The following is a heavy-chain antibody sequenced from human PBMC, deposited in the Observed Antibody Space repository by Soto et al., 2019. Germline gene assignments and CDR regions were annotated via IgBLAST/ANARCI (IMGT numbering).Heavy chain of an antibody. Sequence: SETLSLTCSVSGGSISSGGYYWSWIRQHPGKGLEWIGYIYYSGSTYYNPSLKSRVTISVDTSKNKFSLKLSAVTAADTAVYYCARDHMDIVATPFYYYYGMDVWGQGTTVTVSS. CDR1: GGSISSGGYY. CDR2: IYYSGST. CDR3: ARDHMDIVATPFYYYYGMDV. J-gene: IGHJ6*02. V-gene: IGHV4-31*03. D-gene: IGHD5-12*01.